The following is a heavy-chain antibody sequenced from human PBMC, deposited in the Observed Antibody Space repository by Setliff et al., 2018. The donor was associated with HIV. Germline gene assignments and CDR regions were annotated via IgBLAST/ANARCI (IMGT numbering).Heavy chain of an antibody. CDR2: IIPIFGTT. CDR3: ARDNYYDTSGAIGY. D-gene: IGHD3-22*01. Sequence: WASVKVSCKVSGYTLTELSIHWVRQAFGKGLEWMGGIIPIFGTTNYAQRFQGRVSITADASTSTAYMELSSLRSEDTAMYFCARDNYYDTSGAIGYWGQGTMVTVSS. CDR1: GYTLTELS. V-gene: IGHV1-69*13. J-gene: IGHJ4*02.